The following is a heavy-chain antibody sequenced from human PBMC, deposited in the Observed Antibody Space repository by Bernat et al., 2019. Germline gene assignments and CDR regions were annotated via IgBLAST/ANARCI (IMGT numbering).Heavy chain of an antibody. CDR3: ASGGYSGYDWNS. J-gene: IGHJ4*02. Sequence: EVQLVESGGGLVQPGGSLRLSCAASGFTFSNYAMSWVRQAPGKGLEWVSTISGSGGSTYYGDSVKGRFSISRDNTKNTLYLQMNSLRAEDTAVYYCASGGYSGYDWNSWGQGTLVTVSS. V-gene: IGHV3-23*04. D-gene: IGHD5-12*01. CDR1: GFTFSNYA. CDR2: ISGSGGST.